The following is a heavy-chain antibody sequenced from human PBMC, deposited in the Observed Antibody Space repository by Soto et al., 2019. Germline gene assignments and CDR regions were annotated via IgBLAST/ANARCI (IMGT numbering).Heavy chain of an antibody. CDR3: ARISSYGFYYGMDV. D-gene: IGHD5-18*01. V-gene: IGHV1-18*01. CDR2: ISAYNGNT. J-gene: IGHJ6*02. CDR1: GYTFTSYG. Sequence: ASVKVSCTASGYTFTSYGISWVRQAPGQGLEWMGWISAYNGNTNYAQKLQGRVTMTTDTSTSTAYMELRSLRSDDTAVYYCARISSYGFYYGMDVWGQGTTVTVSS.